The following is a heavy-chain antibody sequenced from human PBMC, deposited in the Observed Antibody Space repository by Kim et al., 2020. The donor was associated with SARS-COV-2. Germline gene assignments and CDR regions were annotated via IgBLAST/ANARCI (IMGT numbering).Heavy chain of an antibody. CDR2: ISGGGGST. J-gene: IGHJ4*02. V-gene: IGHV3-23*01. Sequence: GGSLRLSCAASGFIFTNYVLTWVRRAPGRGLEWVSGISGGGGSTYSADSVKGRFTISRDNSKNTLYLQMNSLRADDTAVYYCARVSRSYTIFDWWGQGARVTVSS. CDR1: GFIFTNYV. D-gene: IGHD6-6*01. CDR3: ARVSRSYTIFDW.